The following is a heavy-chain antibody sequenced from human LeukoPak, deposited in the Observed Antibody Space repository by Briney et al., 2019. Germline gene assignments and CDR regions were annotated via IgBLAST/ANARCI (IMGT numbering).Heavy chain of an antibody. CDR1: GLTVCSSY. CDR2: IYNDGST. Sequence: GGSLRLSCAASGLTVCSSYISWVRHAPGEGLGWVSIIYNDGSTYYADSMKGRFTISRDNSKNTLYLQVNSLRAEDTAMYYCARNILFAFDIWGQGTMVTVSS. J-gene: IGHJ3*02. CDR3: ARNILFAFDI. V-gene: IGHV3-53*01.